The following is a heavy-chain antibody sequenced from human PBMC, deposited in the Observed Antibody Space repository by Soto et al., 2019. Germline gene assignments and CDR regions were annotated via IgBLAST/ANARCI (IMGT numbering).Heavy chain of an antibody. CDR3: AREDYGTTTWIDY. CDR1: GYTFTSYP. Sequence: QVQLVQSAPELQRPGDSVKVSCKTSGYTFTSYPYSWVRQAPGQGLEWMGWVNSYDGTTKVAQQFRDRITLTADKSAATVFMELRRLTSDDTAVYYCAREDYGTTTWIDYWGQGPLVAVSS. D-gene: IGHD1-7*01. CDR2: VNSYDGTT. J-gene: IGHJ4*02. V-gene: IGHV1-18*04.